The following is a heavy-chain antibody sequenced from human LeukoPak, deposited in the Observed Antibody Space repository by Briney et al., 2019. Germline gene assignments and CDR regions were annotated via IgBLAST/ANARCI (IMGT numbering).Heavy chain of an antibody. CDR2: IYYGGST. CDR1: GGSISSSTYY. D-gene: IGHD4-17*01. V-gene: IGHV4-39*02. J-gene: IGHJ3*02. Sequence: SETLSLTCTLSGGSISSSTYYWGWIRQPPGEGLEWIGTIYYGGSTYSNPSLKSRVTISVDTSKNHFSLKLSSVTAADTAVYYCARGLTVMRAFDIWGQGTMVTVSS. CDR3: ARGLTVMRAFDI.